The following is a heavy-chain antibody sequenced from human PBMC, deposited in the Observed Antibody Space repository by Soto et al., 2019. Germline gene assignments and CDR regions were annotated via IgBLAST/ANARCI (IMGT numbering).Heavy chain of an antibody. V-gene: IGHV4-34*01. CDR2: INHSGST. CDR3: ARGLSEDYDILTGYLPSDY. J-gene: IGHJ4*02. Sequence: SETLSLTCAVYGGSFSGYYWSWIRQPPGKGLEWIGEINHSGSTNYNPSLKSRVTISVDTSKNQFSLKLSSVTAADTAVYYCARGLSEDYDILTGYLPSDYWGQGTLVTGSS. D-gene: IGHD3-9*01. CDR1: GGSFSGYY.